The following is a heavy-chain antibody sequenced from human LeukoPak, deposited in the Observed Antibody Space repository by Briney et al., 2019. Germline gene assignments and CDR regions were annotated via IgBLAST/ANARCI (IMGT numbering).Heavy chain of an antibody. CDR2: MKPNSGNT. CDR3: ARAIRYSGSYLDYYFDY. J-gene: IGHJ4*02. Sequence: ASVKVSCKASGYTFTSYGISWVRQAPGQGLEWMGWMKPNSGNTGYAQKFQGRVTMTRNTSISTAYMELSSLRSEEAAVYYCARAIRYSGSYLDYYFDYWGQGTLVTVSS. D-gene: IGHD1-26*01. V-gene: IGHV1-8*02. CDR1: GYTFTSYG.